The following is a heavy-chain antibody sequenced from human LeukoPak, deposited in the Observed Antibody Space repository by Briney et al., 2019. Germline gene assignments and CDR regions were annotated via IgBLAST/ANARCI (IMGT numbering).Heavy chain of an antibody. CDR1: GFTLSNNY. V-gene: IGHV3-74*01. CDR3: ARGYSYAHDY. J-gene: IGHJ4*02. D-gene: IGHD3-16*01. CDR2: IYTDGSST. Sequence: GGTLRLSCAASGFTLSNNYMHWAPHAPTKGLVWVSRIYTDGSSTDYADSVKGRFTISRHNAKNTLYLQMNSLGGEDTAVYYCARGYSYAHDYWGEETLVTVSS.